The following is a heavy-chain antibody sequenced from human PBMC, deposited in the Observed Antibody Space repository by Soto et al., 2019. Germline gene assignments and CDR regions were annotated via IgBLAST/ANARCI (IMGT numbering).Heavy chain of an antibody. J-gene: IGHJ4*02. V-gene: IGHV3-30*04. CDR3: AKDRIAVAPDY. Sequence: QVQLVESGGGVVQPGRSLRLSCAASGFTFSSYAMHWVRQAPGKGLEWVAVISYDGSNKYYADSVKGRFTISRDNSKNTLYLQMNSLRAEDTAVYYCAKDRIAVAPDYWGQGTLVTVSS. CDR1: GFTFSSYA. CDR2: ISYDGSNK. D-gene: IGHD6-19*01.